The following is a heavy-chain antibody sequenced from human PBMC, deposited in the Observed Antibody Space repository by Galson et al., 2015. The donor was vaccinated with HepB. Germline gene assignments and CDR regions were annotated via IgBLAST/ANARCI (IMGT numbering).Heavy chain of an antibody. CDR2: IYSGGST. CDR1: GFTVSSNY. D-gene: IGHD3-10*01. J-gene: IGHJ4*02. V-gene: IGHV3-66*02. Sequence: SLRLSCAASGFTVSSNYMSWVRQAPGKGLEWVSVIYSGGSTYYADSVKGRFTISRDNSKNTLYLRMNSLRAEDTAVYYCARVGVWFGELSHPNYWGQGTLVTVSS. CDR3: ARVGVWFGELSHPNY.